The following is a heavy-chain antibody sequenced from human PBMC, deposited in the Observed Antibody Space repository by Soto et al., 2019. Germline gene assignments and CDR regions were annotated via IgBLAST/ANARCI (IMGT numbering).Heavy chain of an antibody. CDR3: ARDEYDVLTGYGGYYYFDY. CDR2: ISYDGTYK. Sequence: QVHLVESGGGVVQPGRSLRLSCAASGFTFSTYAIHWVRQAPGKGLEWVAVISYDGTYKYYADSVKGRFTISRDNTKNTLYLEMNGLRPEDTAVYYCARDEYDVLTGYGGYYYFDYWGQGTLVTVSS. D-gene: IGHD3-9*01. V-gene: IGHV3-30-3*01. CDR1: GFTFSTYA. J-gene: IGHJ4*02.